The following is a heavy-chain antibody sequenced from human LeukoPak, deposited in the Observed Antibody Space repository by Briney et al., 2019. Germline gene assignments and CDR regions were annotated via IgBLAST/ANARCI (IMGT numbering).Heavy chain of an antibody. CDR2: IYYSGST. CDR3: ARAHKTYSSIDY. CDR1: GGSISSSSYY. Sequence: PSETLSLTCTVSGGSISSSSYYWGWIRQPPGKGLEWIGNIYYSGSTYYNPSLKSRVTISVDTSKNQFSLKLLSVTAADTAVYYCARAHKTYSSIDYWGQGTLVTVSS. D-gene: IGHD6-19*01. V-gene: IGHV4-39*07. J-gene: IGHJ4*02.